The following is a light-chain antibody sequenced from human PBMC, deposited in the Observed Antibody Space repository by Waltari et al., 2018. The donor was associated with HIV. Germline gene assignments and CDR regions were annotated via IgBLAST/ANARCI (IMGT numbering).Light chain of an antibody. Sequence: QSALTQPPSASGSPGQSVTISCTGKASDVGAYNYVSWYQQHPGKPPKLIIYAVFKRPSGVPDRFPGSKSGNTASLTVSGLQAEEEANYYCASYAGRNTLVFGGGTKLTVL. CDR2: AVF. CDR3: ASYAGRNTLV. V-gene: IGLV2-8*01. J-gene: IGLJ2*01. CDR1: ASDVGAYNY.